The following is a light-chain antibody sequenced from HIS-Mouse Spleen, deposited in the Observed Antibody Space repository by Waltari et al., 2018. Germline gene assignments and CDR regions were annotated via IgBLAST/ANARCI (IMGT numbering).Light chain of an antibody. CDR2: EDS. CDR1: ALQKNY. CDR3: YSTDSSGNHRV. Sequence: SYALTQPPSVSVSPGQTARITCSGDALQKNYAYWYQQKSGQAPVLVIYEDSKRPTGIPERFSGSSSGTMATLTISGAQVEDEADYYCYSTDSSGNHRVFGGGTKLTVL. J-gene: IGLJ2*01. V-gene: IGLV3-10*01.